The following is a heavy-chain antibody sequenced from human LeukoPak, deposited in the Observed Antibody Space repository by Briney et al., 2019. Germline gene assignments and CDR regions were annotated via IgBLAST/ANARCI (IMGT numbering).Heavy chain of an antibody. Sequence: GRSLRLSCAASGFTFSSYGMHWVRQAPGKGLEWVAVISYDGSFEFYADSVKGRFTISRDNSKNTLYLQMNSLRTEDTAVYYCVKGHGSGWNSFDSWGQGTLVTVSS. J-gene: IGHJ4*02. CDR3: VKGHGSGWNSFDS. D-gene: IGHD6-19*01. CDR2: ISYDGSFE. V-gene: IGHV3-30*18. CDR1: GFTFSSYG.